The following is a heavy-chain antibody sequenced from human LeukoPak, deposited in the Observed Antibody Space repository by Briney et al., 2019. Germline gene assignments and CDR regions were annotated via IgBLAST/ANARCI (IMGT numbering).Heavy chain of an antibody. V-gene: IGHV1-2*02. Sequence: ASAKVSCKASGYTFTGYYMHWVRQAPGQGLEWMGWISPNSGGTNYAQKFQGRVTMTRDTSISTAYMELSRLRSDDTAVYYCASADIVVVPAVRRFDPWGQGTLVTVSS. CDR2: ISPNSGGT. J-gene: IGHJ5*02. D-gene: IGHD2-2*01. CDR1: GYTFTGYY. CDR3: ASADIVVVPAVRRFDP.